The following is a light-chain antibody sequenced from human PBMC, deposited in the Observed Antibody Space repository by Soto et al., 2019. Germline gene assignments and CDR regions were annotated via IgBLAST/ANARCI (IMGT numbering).Light chain of an antibody. CDR1: QSLLHSNGHNY. V-gene: IGKV2-28*01. J-gene: IGKJ4*01. Sequence: DLVMIQCPLSLPVTPGEPASISCRSSQSLLHSNGHNYEDWYVQKTGESPQLLIYLGSNRASGVPDRLSASGTGTDFTLKISRVEAEDVCVYYCGQGLQTPFTFGGGTKVEIK. CDR2: LGS. CDR3: GQGLQTPFT.